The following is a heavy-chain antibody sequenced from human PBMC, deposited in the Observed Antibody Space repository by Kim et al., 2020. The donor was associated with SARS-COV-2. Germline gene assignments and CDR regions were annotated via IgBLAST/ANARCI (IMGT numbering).Heavy chain of an antibody. Sequence: GGSLRLSCAASGFTFSSYAMSWVRQAPGKGLEWVSAISGSGGSTYYADSVKGRFTISRDNSKNTLYLQMNSLRAEDTAVYYCARTDDIVAAYYYYGMDVWGQGTTVTVSS. CDR3: ARTDDIVAAYYYYGMDV. CDR2: ISGSGGST. J-gene: IGHJ6*02. CDR1: GFTFSSYA. V-gene: IGHV3-23*01. D-gene: IGHD2-15*01.